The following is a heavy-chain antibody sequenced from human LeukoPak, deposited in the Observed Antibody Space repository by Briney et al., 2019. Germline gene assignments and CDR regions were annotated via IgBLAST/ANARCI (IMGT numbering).Heavy chain of an antibody. J-gene: IGHJ4*02. CDR3: AKEVYYYDSSGYRSFDY. CDR1: GFTFDDYA. CDR2: ISWNGGSI. Sequence: GRSLRLSCAASGFTFDDYAMHWVRQAPGKGLEWVSGISWNGGSIGYADSVKGRFTISRDNAKNSLYLQMNSLRAEDMALYYCAKEVYYYDSSGYRSFDYWGQGTLVTVSS. D-gene: IGHD3-22*01. V-gene: IGHV3-9*03.